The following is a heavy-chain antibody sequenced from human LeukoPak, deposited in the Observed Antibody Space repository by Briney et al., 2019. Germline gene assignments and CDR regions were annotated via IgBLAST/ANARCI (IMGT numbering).Heavy chain of an antibody. CDR3: AKDIAAAVVARDWFDP. V-gene: IGHV3-30-3*01. J-gene: IGHJ5*02. Sequence: GRSLRLSCAASGSTFSSYVMHWVRQAPGKGLEWVAVISYDGSNKYYADSVKGRFTISRDNSKNTLYLQMNSLRAEDTAVYYCAKDIAAAVVARDWFDPWGQGTLVTVSS. D-gene: IGHD2-15*01. CDR1: GSTFSSYV. CDR2: ISYDGSNK.